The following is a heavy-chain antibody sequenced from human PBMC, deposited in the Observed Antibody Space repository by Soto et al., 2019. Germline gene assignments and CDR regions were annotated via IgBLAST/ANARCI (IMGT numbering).Heavy chain of an antibody. V-gene: IGHV1-46*01. CDR3: ARDQIDSGSYYHLDY. CDR1: GYTFTSYY. D-gene: IGHD1-26*01. CDR2: INPSGGST. J-gene: IGHJ4*02. Sequence: ASVKVSCKASGYTFTSYYMHWVRQAPGQGLEWMGIINPSGGSTSYAQKFQGRVTMTRDTSTSTVYMELSSLRSEDTAVYYCARDQIDSGSYYHLDYWGQGTLVPVSS.